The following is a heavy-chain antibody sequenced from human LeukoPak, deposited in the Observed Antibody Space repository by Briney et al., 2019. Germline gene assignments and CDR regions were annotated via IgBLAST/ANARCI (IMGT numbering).Heavy chain of an antibody. CDR2: ISSSSSYI. CDR3: ARGVGAARSGDY. CDR1: GFTFSSHS. D-gene: IGHD6-6*01. V-gene: IGHV3-21*01. Sequence: PGGSLRLSCAASGFTFSSHSMNWVRQAPGKGLEWVSFISSSSSYIYYADSVKGRFTISRDNAKKSLHLQMNSLRAEDTAVYYCARGVGAARSGDYWGQGTVVTVSS. J-gene: IGHJ4*02.